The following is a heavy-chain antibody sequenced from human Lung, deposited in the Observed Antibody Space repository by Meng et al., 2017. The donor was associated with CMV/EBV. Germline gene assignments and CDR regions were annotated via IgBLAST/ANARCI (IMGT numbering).Heavy chain of an antibody. V-gene: IGHV4-30-4*08. D-gene: IGHD5-18*01. CDR3: ARALDTAMVTFDY. CDR1: GGSISSGDYY. CDR2: IYYSGST. J-gene: IGHJ4*02. Sequence: QGQLQELGPGLVKPSQTLSLTCTVSGGSISSGDYYWSWIRQPPGKGLEWIGYIYYSGSTYYNPSLKSRVTISVDTSKNQFSLKRSSVTAADTAVYYCARALDTAMVTFDYWGQGTLVTVSS.